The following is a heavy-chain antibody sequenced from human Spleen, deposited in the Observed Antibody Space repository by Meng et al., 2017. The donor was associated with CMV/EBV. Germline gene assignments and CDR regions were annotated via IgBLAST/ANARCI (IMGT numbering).Heavy chain of an antibody. CDR3: ARDRTGDCSSTSCYNYYYYYGMDV. CDR2: ISAYNGNT. CDR1: GYTFPTYG. V-gene: IGHV1-18*01. J-gene: IGHJ6*02. Sequence: ASVKVSCKASGYTFPTYGISWVRQAPGQGLEWMGWISAYNGNTNYAQKLQGRVTMTTDTSTSTAYMELRSLRSEDTAVYYGARDRTGDCSSTSCYNYYYYYGMDVWGQGTTVTVSS. D-gene: IGHD2-2*02.